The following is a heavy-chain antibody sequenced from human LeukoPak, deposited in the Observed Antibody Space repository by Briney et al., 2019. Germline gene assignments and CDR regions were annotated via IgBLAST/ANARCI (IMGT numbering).Heavy chain of an antibody. Sequence: SETLSLTCAVYGGSFSGYYWSWIRQPPGKGLEWIGEINHSGSTNYNPSLKSRVTISVDTSKNQFSLKLSSVTAADTAVYYCARDRYCTNGVCFLFDYWGQGTLVTVSS. J-gene: IGHJ4*02. V-gene: IGHV4-34*01. CDR2: INHSGST. D-gene: IGHD2-8*01. CDR1: GGSFSGYY. CDR3: ARDRYCTNGVCFLFDY.